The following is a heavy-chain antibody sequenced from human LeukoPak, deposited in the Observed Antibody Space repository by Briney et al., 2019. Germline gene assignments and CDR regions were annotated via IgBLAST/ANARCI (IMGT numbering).Heavy chain of an antibody. Sequence: SETLSLTCTVSGGSISSSSYYWGWIRQPPGKGLEWIGSIYYSGSTYYNPSLKSRVTISVDTSKNQFSLKLSSVTAADTAVYYCARDIDWFDPWGQGTLVTVSS. CDR1: GGSISSSSYY. D-gene: IGHD2-15*01. CDR3: ARDIDWFDP. J-gene: IGHJ5*02. CDR2: IYYSGST. V-gene: IGHV4-39*07.